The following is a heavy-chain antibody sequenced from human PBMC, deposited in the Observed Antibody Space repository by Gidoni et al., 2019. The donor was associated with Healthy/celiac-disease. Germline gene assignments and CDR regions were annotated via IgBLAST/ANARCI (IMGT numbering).Heavy chain of an antibody. CDR3: TRDHPAFDI. CDR2: IKQDGSEK. Sequence: EVQLVESGGGLVQPGGSLRLSCAASEFTFSSYWMSWVRQAPGTGLEWVANIKQDGSEKYYLDSVKGRFTISRENARNSLYLQMNSLRAEDTAVYFCTRDHPAFDIWGQGTMVTVSS. CDR1: EFTFSSYW. V-gene: IGHV3-7*01. J-gene: IGHJ3*02.